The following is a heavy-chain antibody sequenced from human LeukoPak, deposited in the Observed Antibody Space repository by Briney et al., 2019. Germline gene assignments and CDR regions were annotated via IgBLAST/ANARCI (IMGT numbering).Heavy chain of an antibody. J-gene: IGHJ6*04. CDR2: ISWDGDST. D-gene: IGHD3-10*02. CDR1: GFTFDDYA. CDR3: AELGITMIGGV. V-gene: IGHV3-43D*03. Sequence: GGSLRLSCAASGFTFDDYAMHWVRQAPGKGLECVSLISWDGDSTYYSDSVKGRFTISRDNAKNSLYLQMNSLRAEDTAVYYCAELGITMIGGVWGKGTTVTISS.